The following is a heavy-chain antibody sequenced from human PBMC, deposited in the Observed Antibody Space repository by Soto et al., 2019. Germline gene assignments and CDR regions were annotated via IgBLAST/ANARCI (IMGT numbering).Heavy chain of an antibody. CDR1: GGSVSSGSYY. D-gene: IGHD2-15*01. CDR2: IYYSGST. CDR3: ARVGSGGAWWFDP. V-gene: IGHV4-61*01. Sequence: QVQLQESGPGLVKPSETLSLTCTVSGGSVSSGSYYWSWIRQPPGKGLEWIGYIYYSGSTNYNPSLKSRVTISVDTSKNQFSLKLSSVTAADTAVYYCARVGSGGAWWFDPWGQGTLVTVSS. J-gene: IGHJ5*02.